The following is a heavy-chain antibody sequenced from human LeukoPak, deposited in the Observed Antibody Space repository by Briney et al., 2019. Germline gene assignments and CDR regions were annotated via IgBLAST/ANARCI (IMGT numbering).Heavy chain of an antibody. J-gene: IGHJ3*02. CDR1: GGSISSYY. CDR2: IYYSGST. Sequence: SETLSLTCTVSGGSISSYYWSRIRQPPGKGLEWIGYIYYSGSTNYNPSLKSRVTISVDTSKNQFSLKLSSVTAADTAVCYCARGPPTILDDSSGYGIWGQGTMVTVSS. D-gene: IGHD3-22*01. V-gene: IGHV4-59*01. CDR3: ARGPPTILDDSSGYGI.